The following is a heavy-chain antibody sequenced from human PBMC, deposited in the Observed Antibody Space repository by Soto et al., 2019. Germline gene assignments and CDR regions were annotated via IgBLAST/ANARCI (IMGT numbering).Heavy chain of an antibody. CDR1: GGSISSGNYY. D-gene: IGHD6-13*01. Sequence: PSETLSLTCTVSGGSISSGNYYWSWIRQHPGKGLEWIGTIYYSGSTYYNPSLKSRVTISVDTSKNQFSLKLSSVTAADTAVYYCARQPYSSSWYYFDYWGQGTLVTVSS. J-gene: IGHJ4*02. V-gene: IGHV4-39*01. CDR3: ARQPYSSSWYYFDY. CDR2: IYYSGST.